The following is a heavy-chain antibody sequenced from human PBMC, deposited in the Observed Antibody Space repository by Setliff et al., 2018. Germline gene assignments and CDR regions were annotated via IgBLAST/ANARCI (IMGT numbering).Heavy chain of an antibody. CDR2: ISSSSSTR. CDR1: GFTFSSYS. D-gene: IGHD3-10*01. Sequence: GGSLRLSCSASGFTFSSYSMNWVRQAPGKGLEWVSYISSSSSTRYYADSVKGRFTISRDNAKNSLYLQMNGLRAEDTAVYYCARGVPFDYLGQGTLVTVSS. J-gene: IGHJ4*02. CDR3: ARGVPFDY. V-gene: IGHV3-48*01.